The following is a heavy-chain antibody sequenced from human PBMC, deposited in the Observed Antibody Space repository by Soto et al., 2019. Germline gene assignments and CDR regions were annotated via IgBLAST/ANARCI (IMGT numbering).Heavy chain of an antibody. Sequence: QVQLVESGGGLVKPGGSLRLSCAASGFTFSDYYMSWIRQAPGKGLEWVSYISSSSSYTNYADSVKGRFTISRDNAKNSLYLQMNRLRDEDTAVYHCDRTIAAAGGRRYFDLWGRGTLVTVSS. J-gene: IGHJ2*01. CDR2: ISSSSSYT. CDR3: DRTIAAAGGRRYFDL. CDR1: GFTFSDYY. V-gene: IGHV3-11*05. D-gene: IGHD6-13*01.